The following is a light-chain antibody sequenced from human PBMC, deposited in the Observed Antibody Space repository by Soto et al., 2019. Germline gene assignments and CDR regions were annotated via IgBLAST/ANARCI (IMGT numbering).Light chain of an antibody. J-gene: IGLJ3*02. Sequence: QTVVTQEPSLTVSPGGTVTLTCASNTGTVTSTHYANWFQQKPGQPPRALIYSTSNKYSRTPARFAGSLLGGKAALTLSGVQPDDVADYYCQLYYGATRVFGGGTKLTVL. CDR2: STS. CDR3: QLYYGATRV. V-gene: IGLV7-43*01. CDR1: TGTVTSTHY.